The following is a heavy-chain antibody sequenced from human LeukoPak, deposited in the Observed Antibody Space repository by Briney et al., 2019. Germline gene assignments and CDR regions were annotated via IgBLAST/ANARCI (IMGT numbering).Heavy chain of an antibody. D-gene: IGHD3-16*01. J-gene: IGHJ4*02. CDR3: ARRGGGNYPYYFDY. CDR1: DESFSGYLSDSY. Sequence: SETLSLTCAIYDESFSGYLSDSYWSWVRRPPGKGVERIGEIDRHGNTNYSPSLKSRVTISIQTSKSQFSLNLNSVTDADTAVYYCARRGGGNYPYYFDYWGRGTPVTVSS. CDR2: IDRHGNT. V-gene: IGHV4-34*01.